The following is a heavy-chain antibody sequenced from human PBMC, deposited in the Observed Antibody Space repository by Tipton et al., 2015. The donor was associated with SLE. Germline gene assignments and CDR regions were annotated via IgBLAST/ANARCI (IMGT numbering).Heavy chain of an antibody. D-gene: IGHD3-3*01. CDR2: INSDGRST. J-gene: IGHJ4*02. V-gene: IGHV3-74*01. CDR3: ASESPGEVEVGH. Sequence: SLRLSCTASGFTFSRHLMYWVRQAPGKGLLWVSRINSDGRSTVYADSVEGRFTISRDNTKNTLYLQMNSLRAEDTAVYFCASESPGEVEVGHWGQGPLVTVSS. CDR1: GFTFSRHL.